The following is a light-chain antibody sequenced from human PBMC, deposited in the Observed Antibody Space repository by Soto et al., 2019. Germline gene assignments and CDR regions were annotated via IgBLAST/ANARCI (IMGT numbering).Light chain of an antibody. J-gene: IGKJ4*01. V-gene: IGKV3-20*01. CDR3: QQFSSYPLT. Sequence: EIVLTQSPGTLSLSPGDGATLSCRASQTVGNNYLAWYQQRPGQAPRLLIHGASSRATGIPDRFSGGGSGTDFTLTISRLEPEDFAVYYCQQFSSYPLTFGGGTKVDIK. CDR2: GAS. CDR1: QTVGNNY.